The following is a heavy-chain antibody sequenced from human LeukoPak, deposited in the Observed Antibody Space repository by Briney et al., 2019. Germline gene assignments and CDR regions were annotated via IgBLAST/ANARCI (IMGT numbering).Heavy chain of an antibody. J-gene: IGHJ4*02. D-gene: IGHD2-21*02. CDR2: ISAYNGNT. CDR3: AREQYCGGDCSFDY. Sequence: GASVKVSCKASGYTFTSYGISWVRQAPGQGLEWMGWISAYNGNTNYAQKLQGRVTITTDTSTSTAYMELRSLRSDDTAVYYCAREQYCGGDCSFDYWGQGTLVTVSS. CDR1: GYTFTSYG. V-gene: IGHV1-18*01.